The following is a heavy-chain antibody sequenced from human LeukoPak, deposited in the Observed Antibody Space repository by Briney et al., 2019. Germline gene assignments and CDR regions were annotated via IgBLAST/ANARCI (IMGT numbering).Heavy chain of an antibody. CDR2: IYYSGST. CDR1: GGSLSSSSYY. D-gene: IGHD6-19*01. Sequence: PSETLSLTCTVSGGSLSSSSYYWRWIRQPPGKGLEWIGSIYYSGSTYYNPSLKSRVTISVDTSKNQFSLKLSSVTAADTAVYYCARLEGSGWPYYYYGMDVWGQGTTVTVSS. CDR3: ARLEGSGWPYYYYGMDV. V-gene: IGHV4-39*01. J-gene: IGHJ6*02.